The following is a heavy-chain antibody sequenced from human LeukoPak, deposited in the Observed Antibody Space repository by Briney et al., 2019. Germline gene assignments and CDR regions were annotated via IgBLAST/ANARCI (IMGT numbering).Heavy chain of an antibody. J-gene: IGHJ4*02. D-gene: IGHD2-2*01. CDR1: GGTFSSYT. V-gene: IGHV1-69*02. CDR2: IIPILGIA. Sequence: SVKVSCKASGGTFSSYTISWVRQAPGQGLEWMGRIIPILGIANYAQKFQGRVTITADESTSTAYMELSSLRSEDTAVYYCARHEKKYCSSTSCYLDYWGQGTLVTVSS. CDR3: ARHEKKYCSSTSCYLDY.